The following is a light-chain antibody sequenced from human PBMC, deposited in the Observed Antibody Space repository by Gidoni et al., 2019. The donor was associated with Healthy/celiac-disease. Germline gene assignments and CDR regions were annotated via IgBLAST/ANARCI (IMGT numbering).Light chain of an antibody. V-gene: IGLV1-40*01. Sequence: QSVLTQPPSVSGASGQRVTISCTGSSSNIGAGYDVHWYQQLPETAPKLLIYGNSNRPSGVPDRFSGSKSGTSASLAITGLQAEDEADYYCQSYDSSLSVWVFGGGTKLTVL. CDR2: GNS. J-gene: IGLJ3*02. CDR1: SSNIGAGYD. CDR3: QSYDSSLSVWV.